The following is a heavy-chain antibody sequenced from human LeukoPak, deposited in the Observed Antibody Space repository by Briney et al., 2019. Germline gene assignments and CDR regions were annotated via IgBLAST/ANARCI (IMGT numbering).Heavy chain of an antibody. Sequence: ASVKVSCKASGYTFTGHYMHWVRQAPGQGLEWMGWINPNSGGTNYAQKFQGRVTMTRDTSISTAYMELSRLRSDDTAVYYCAMLYYYDSSGYGTPFDYWGQGTLVTVS. V-gene: IGHV1-2*02. CDR3: AMLYYYDSSGYGTPFDY. CDR2: INPNSGGT. CDR1: GYTFTGHY. D-gene: IGHD3-22*01. J-gene: IGHJ4*02.